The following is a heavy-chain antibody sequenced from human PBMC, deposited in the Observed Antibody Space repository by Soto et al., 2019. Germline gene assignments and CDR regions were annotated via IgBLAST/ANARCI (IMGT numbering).Heavy chain of an antibody. CDR2: ISYDGSNK. D-gene: IGHD4-17*01. J-gene: IGHJ4*02. CDR1: GFTFSSYG. Sequence: PGGSLRLSCAASGFTFSSYGMHWVRQAPGKGLEWVAVISYDGSNKYYADSVKGRFTISRDNSKNTLYLQMNSLRAEDTAVYDCARGPDYEGYFDYWGQGTLVTVPQ. V-gene: IGHV3-30*03. CDR3: ARGPDYEGYFDY.